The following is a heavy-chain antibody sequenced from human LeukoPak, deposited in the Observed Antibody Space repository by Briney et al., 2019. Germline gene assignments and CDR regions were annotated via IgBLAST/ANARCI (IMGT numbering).Heavy chain of an antibody. D-gene: IGHD4-17*01. CDR3: ATDSDYGKSDFDY. J-gene: IGHJ4*02. Sequence: ASVKVSCKVSGYTLTELSMHWVRQAPGKGLEWMGGFDPEDGGTIYAQKFQGRVTMTEDTSTDTAYMELSSLRSEDTAVYYCATDSDYGKSDFDYWGQGTLVTVSS. V-gene: IGHV1-24*01. CDR1: GYTLTELS. CDR2: FDPEDGGT.